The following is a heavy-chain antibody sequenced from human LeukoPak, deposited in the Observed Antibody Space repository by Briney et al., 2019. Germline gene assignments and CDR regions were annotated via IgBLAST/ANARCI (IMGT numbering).Heavy chain of an antibody. CDR2: IYYSGST. D-gene: IGHD2-15*01. V-gene: IGHV4-39*07. J-gene: IGHJ6*03. CDR3: ARGGWSYYYYMDV. CDR1: GGSISSSSYY. Sequence: PSETLSLTCTVSGGSISSSSYYWGWIRQPPGKGLEWIGSIYYSGSTYYNPSLKSRVTISVDTSKNQFSLKLSSVTAADTAVYYCARGGWSYYYYMDVWGKGTTVTISS.